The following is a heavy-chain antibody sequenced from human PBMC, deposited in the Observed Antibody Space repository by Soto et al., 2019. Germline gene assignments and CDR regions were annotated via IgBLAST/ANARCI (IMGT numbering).Heavy chain of an antibody. V-gene: IGHV1-2*02. CDR1: GYTFTGYY. CDR3: ARARMTTVALYYYYGMDV. Sequence: ASVKVSCKASGYTFTGYYMHWVRQAPGQGLEWMGWINPNSGGTNCAQKFQGRVTMTRDTSISTAYMELSRLRSDDTAVYYCARARMTTVALYYYYGMDVWGQGTTVTVSS. D-gene: IGHD4-17*01. CDR2: INPNSGGT. J-gene: IGHJ6*02.